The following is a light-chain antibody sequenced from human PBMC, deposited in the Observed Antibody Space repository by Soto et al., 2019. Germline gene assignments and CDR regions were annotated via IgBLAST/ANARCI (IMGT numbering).Light chain of an antibody. V-gene: IGLV2-14*01. CDR1: SSDVGGYDY. CDR2: EVS. Sequence: QSGLTQPASVSGSPGQSIPISCTGTSSDVGGYDYVSWYQLHPGKAPMLMVFEVSNRPSGVSYRFSGSKSGNTASLTISGLQAEDEADYFCSSYSISTAYLFGTGTKVTVL. J-gene: IGLJ1*01. CDR3: SSYSISTAYL.